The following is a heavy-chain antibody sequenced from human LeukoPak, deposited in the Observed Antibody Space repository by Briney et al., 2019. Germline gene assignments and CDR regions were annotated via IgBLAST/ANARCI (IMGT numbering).Heavy chain of an antibody. CDR2: INHSGST. V-gene: IGHV4-34*01. D-gene: IGHD2-2*01. Sequence: SETLSLTCAVYGGSFSGYYWSWIRQPPGKGLEWIGEINHSGSTNYNPSLKSRVTISVDTSKNQFSLKLSSVTAADTAVYYCARDGQLLCLDYWGQGTLVTVSS. J-gene: IGHJ4*02. CDR3: ARDGQLLCLDY. CDR1: GGSFSGYY.